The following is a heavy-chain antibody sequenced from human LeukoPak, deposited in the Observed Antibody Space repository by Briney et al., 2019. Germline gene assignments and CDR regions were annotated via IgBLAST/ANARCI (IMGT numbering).Heavy chain of an antibody. CDR3: ARKSGWLGPFDY. CDR1: GFTVSSNY. J-gene: IGHJ4*02. CDR2: MYSGGST. D-gene: IGHD6-19*01. Sequence: GSLRLSCAASGFTVSSNYMSWVRQAPGKGLEWVSVMYSGGSTYYADSVKGRFTISRDNSKNTLYLQMNSLRAEDTAVYYCARKSGWLGPFDYWGQGTLVTVSS. V-gene: IGHV3-53*01.